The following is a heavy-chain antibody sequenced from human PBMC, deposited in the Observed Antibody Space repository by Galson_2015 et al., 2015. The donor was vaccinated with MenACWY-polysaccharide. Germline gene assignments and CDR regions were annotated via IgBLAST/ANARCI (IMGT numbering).Heavy chain of an antibody. D-gene: IGHD2-8*02. CDR1: GFTFNTYR. V-gene: IGHV3-21*01. J-gene: IGHJ4*02. CDR2: ISGSSAYI. CDR3: ASRRRFKTVSGPEDY. Sequence: SLRLSCAASGFTFNTYRMIWVRQAPGQGLQWVSAISGSSAYIFYADSVKGRFTISRDNAKNSLYLQMNSLRAEDTAIYYCASRRRFKTVSGPEDYWGQGTLVTVSS.